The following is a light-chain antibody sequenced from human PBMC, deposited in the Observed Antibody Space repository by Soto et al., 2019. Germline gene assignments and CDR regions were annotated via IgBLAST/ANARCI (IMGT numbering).Light chain of an antibody. J-gene: IGKJ1*01. V-gene: IGKV3-20*01. CDR3: QQYGRSPWT. Sequence: EIVLTQSPGTLSLSPGERGALSCRASQSVSSNYVAWYQQKPGQAPRLLIYDASSRATGIPDRFSGSGSGTDFTLIISRLEPEDFAVYYCQQYGRSPWTFGQGTKVDIK. CDR2: DAS. CDR1: QSVSSNY.